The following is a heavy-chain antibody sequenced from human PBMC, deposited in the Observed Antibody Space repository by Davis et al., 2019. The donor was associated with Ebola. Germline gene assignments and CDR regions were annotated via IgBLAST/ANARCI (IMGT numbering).Heavy chain of an antibody. J-gene: IGHJ4*02. Sequence: SLKISCAASGFTFDDYAMHWVRQAPGKGLEWVSGISWNSGSIGYADSVKGRFTISRDNAKNSLYLQMNSLRAEDTALYYCAKGVRAVAGCFDYWGQGTLVTVSS. CDR1: GFTFDDYA. V-gene: IGHV3-9*01. CDR3: AKGVRAVAGCFDY. CDR2: ISWNSGSI. D-gene: IGHD6-19*01.